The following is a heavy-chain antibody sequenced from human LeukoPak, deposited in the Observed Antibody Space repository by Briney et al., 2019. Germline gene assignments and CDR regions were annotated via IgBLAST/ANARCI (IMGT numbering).Heavy chain of an antibody. CDR2: ISYDGTNQ. J-gene: IGHJ4*02. V-gene: IGHV3-30*01. D-gene: IGHD3-10*01. Sequence: GGPLRLSCAASEFTFSSYTMHWVRQAPGKGLEWVALISYDGTNQFFADSVRGRFTISRDNSKNTLYPQMNSLRPEDTAVYYCASRYAYGPWSLDYWGQGTLVTVSS. CDR1: EFTFSSYT. CDR3: ASRYAYGPWSLDY.